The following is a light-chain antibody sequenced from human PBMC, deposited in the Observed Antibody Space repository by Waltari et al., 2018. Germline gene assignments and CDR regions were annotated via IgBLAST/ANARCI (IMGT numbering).Light chain of an antibody. CDR3: QVWDTGHDYVV. CDR1: NIDSRR. Sequence: SYVLTQPPSVSVAPGQTATITCTGDNIDSRRVHWYQQKPGRAPVLVIYHDTGRPPGLPQRFSGVHAWKTVTLTITRVEAGDEADYFCQVWDTGHDYVVFGGGTKLTVL. V-gene: IGLV3-21*02. J-gene: IGLJ3*02. CDR2: HDT.